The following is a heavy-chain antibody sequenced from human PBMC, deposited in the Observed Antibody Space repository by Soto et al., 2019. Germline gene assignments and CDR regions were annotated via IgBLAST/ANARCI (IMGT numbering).Heavy chain of an antibody. Sequence: QVQLVQSGAEVKKPGASVKVSCKASGYTFTGYYMHWVRQAPGQGLEWMGWINPNSGGTNYAQKFQGWVTMTRDTSISTAYMELSRLRSDDTAVYYRARGDCSSTRCYYFDYWGQGTLVTVSS. J-gene: IGHJ4*02. CDR3: ARGDCSSTRCYYFDY. D-gene: IGHD2-2*01. CDR1: GYTFTGYY. CDR2: INPNSGGT. V-gene: IGHV1-2*04.